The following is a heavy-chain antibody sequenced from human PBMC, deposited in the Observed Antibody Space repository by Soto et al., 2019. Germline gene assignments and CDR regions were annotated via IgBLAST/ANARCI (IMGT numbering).Heavy chain of an antibody. J-gene: IGHJ6*03. D-gene: IGHD6-19*01. Sequence: GGSLRLSCAASGFTFSDYYMSWIRQAPGKGPEWLSYISSSGITRHYADSVKGRFTISRDNAKNSLYLQMNSLRAEDTAVYFCARTMAGSYYYYMDVWGKGTTVTVSS. CDR3: ARTMAGSYYYYMDV. CDR1: GFTFSDYY. CDR2: ISSSGITR. V-gene: IGHV3-11*01.